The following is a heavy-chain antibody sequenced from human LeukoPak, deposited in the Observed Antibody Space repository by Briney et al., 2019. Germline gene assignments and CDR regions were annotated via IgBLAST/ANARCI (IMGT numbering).Heavy chain of an antibody. CDR1: GGSFSGYY. V-gene: IGHV4-34*01. Sequence: PSETLSLTCAVYGGSFSGYYRSWLRQPPGKGLEWIGEINHSGSTNYNPSLKSRVTISVDTSKNQFSLKLSSVTAADTAVYYYARGSNGWYVSDIQHWGQGTLVTVYS. J-gene: IGHJ1*01. D-gene: IGHD6-19*01. CDR2: INHSGST. CDR3: ARGSNGWYVSDIQH.